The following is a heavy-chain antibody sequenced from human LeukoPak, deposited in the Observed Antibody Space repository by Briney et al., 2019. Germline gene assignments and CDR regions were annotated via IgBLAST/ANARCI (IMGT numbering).Heavy chain of an antibody. J-gene: IGHJ4*02. CDR2: ISYDGSNK. CDR3: ARDHHNSSSWYPNFDY. CDR1: GFTFSTYG. D-gene: IGHD6-13*01. V-gene: IGHV3-30*19. Sequence: PGGSLRLSCAASGFTFSTYGMHWVRQAPGKGLEWVAVISYDGSNKYYADSVKGRFTISRDNSKNTLYLQMNSLRAEDTAVYYCARDHHNSSSWYPNFDYWGQGTLVTVSS.